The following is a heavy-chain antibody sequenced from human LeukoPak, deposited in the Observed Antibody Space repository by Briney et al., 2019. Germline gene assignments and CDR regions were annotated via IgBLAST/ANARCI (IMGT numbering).Heavy chain of an antibody. CDR2: IHYSGDT. Sequence: TETLSLTCTVSGGSISSYFGSWIREPPGKGLEWIGYIHYSGDTNYNSSLKNRVTISLDASKNQFSLKLRSVTAADTAVYYCARYPDNDGDYTRESGYWGEGILVTVSS. CDR3: ARYPDNDGDYTRESGY. CDR1: GGSISSYF. D-gene: IGHD4-17*01. J-gene: IGHJ4*02. V-gene: IGHV4-59*08.